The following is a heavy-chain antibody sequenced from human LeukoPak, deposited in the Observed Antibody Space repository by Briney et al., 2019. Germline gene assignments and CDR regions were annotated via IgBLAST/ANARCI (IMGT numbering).Heavy chain of an antibody. J-gene: IGHJ4*02. CDR1: GYTFTSYY. CDR2: INPSGGST. V-gene: IGHV1-46*01. CDR3: ARARRPYGSGGYYSSY. Sequence: ASVKVSCKASGYTFTSYYMHWVRQAPGQGLEWMGIINPSGGSTSYAQKFQGRVAMTRDTSTSTVYMELSSLRSEDTAVYYCARARRPYGSGGYYSSYWGQGTLVTVSS. D-gene: IGHD3-10*01.